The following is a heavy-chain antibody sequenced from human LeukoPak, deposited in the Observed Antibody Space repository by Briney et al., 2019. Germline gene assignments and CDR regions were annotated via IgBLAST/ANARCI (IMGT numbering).Heavy chain of an antibody. D-gene: IGHD3-10*01. CDR1: GGSISSSNYY. V-gene: IGHV4-39*07. CDR2: IYYSGST. Sequence: PSETLSLTCTVSGGSISSSNYYWGWIRQPPGKGLEWIGSIYYSGSTYYNPSLKSRVTISVDTSKNQFSLKLSSVTAADTAVYYCARSKGSGRTRVNWFDPWGQGTLVTVSS. J-gene: IGHJ5*02. CDR3: ARSKGSGRTRVNWFDP.